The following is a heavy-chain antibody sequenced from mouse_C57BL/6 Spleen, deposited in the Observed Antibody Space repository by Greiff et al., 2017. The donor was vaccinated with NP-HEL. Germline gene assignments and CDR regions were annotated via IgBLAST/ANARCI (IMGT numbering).Heavy chain of an antibody. CDR1: GYTFTSYW. V-gene: IGHV1-52*01. CDR2: IDPSDSET. J-gene: IGHJ2*01. Sequence: QVHVKQPGAELVRPGSSVKLSCKASGYTFTSYWMHWVKQRPIQGLEWIGNIDPSDSETHYNQKFKDKATLTVDKSSSTAYMQLSSLTSEDSAVYYCASSSLYYFDYWGQGTTLTVSS. CDR3: ASSSLYYFDY. D-gene: IGHD1-1*01.